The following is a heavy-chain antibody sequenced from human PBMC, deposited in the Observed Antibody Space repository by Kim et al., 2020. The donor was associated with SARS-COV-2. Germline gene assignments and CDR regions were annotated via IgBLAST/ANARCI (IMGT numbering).Heavy chain of an antibody. CDR2: IYYSGST. CDR1: GGSISSGGYY. D-gene: IGHD5-18*01. Sequence: SETLSLTCTVSGGSISSGGYYWSWIRQHPGKGLEWIGYIYYSGSTYYNPSLKSRVTISVDTSKNQFSLKLSSVTAADTAVYYCARASEPRDTAMVYFDYWGQGTLVTVSS. V-gene: IGHV4-31*03. CDR3: ARASEPRDTAMVYFDY. J-gene: IGHJ4*02.